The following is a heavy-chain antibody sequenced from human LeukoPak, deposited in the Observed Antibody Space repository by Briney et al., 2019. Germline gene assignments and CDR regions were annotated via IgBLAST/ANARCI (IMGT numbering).Heavy chain of an antibody. CDR1: GYTFTSYG. V-gene: IGHV1-18*01. Sequence: GASVKVSCKASGYTFTSYGISWVRQAPGQGLEWMGWISAYNGNTNYAQKLQGSVTMTTDTSTSTAYMELRSLRSDDTAVYYCARDFVGDYDFWSGYLDYWGQGALVTVSS. D-gene: IGHD3-3*01. CDR2: ISAYNGNT. CDR3: ARDFVGDYDFWSGYLDY. J-gene: IGHJ4*02.